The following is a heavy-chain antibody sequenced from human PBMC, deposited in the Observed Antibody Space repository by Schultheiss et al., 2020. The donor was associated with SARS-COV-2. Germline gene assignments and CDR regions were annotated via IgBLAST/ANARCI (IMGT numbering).Heavy chain of an antibody. D-gene: IGHD5-24*01. CDR2: IYPGDSDT. J-gene: IGHJ6*02. V-gene: IGHV5-51*01. CDR3: ARHISVRDGYNEYYYYYGMDV. Sequence: GESLKISCKGSGYSFTSYWIGWVRQMPGKGLEWMGIIYPGDSDTRYSPSFQGQVTISADKSISTAYLQWSSLKASDTAMYYCARHISVRDGYNEYYYYYGMDVWGQGTTVTVSS. CDR1: GYSFTSYW.